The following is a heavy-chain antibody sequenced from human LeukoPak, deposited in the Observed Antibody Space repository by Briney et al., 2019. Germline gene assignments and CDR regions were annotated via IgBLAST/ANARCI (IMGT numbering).Heavy chain of an antibody. J-gene: IGHJ5*02. CDR3: ARDSGREFVVVVAGGWFDP. CDR2: ISAYNGNT. D-gene: IGHD2-15*01. Sequence: GASVKVSCKASGYTFTSYGISWVRQAPGQGLEWMGWISAYNGNTNYAQKLQGRVTMTTDTSTSTAYMELRSLRSDDTAVYYCARDSGREFVVVVAGGWFDPWGQGTLVTVSS. V-gene: IGHV1-18*01. CDR1: GYTFTSYG.